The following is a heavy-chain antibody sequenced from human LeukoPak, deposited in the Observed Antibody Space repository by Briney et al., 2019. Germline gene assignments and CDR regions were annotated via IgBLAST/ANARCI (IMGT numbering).Heavy chain of an antibody. D-gene: IGHD6-13*01. Sequence: SETLSLTCTVSGGSISSNSYHWGWIRQPPGQGLEWIGSIYYSGSTYYNPSLKSRVTISVDTSKNQFSLKLSSVTAADTAVYYCARQAAGSRYYYYYYYMDVWGKGTTVTISS. J-gene: IGHJ6*03. CDR3: ARQAAGSRYYYYYYYMDV. V-gene: IGHV4-39*01. CDR1: GGSISSNSYH. CDR2: IYYSGST.